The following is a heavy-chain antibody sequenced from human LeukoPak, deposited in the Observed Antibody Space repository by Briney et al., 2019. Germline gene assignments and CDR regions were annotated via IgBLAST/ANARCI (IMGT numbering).Heavy chain of an antibody. CDR2: IYWDDDK. V-gene: IGHV2-5*05. CDR3: GRHYGSGSYYNPIDY. J-gene: IGHJ4*02. CDR1: GFSLSTSGVG. D-gene: IGHD3-10*01. Sequence: SGPTLVKPTQTLTLTCTFSGFSLSTSGVGVGWIRQPPGKALEWLALIYWDDDKRYGPSLKSMLTITKDTSKNQVVLTMTNMDPVDTATYYCGRHYGSGSYYNPIDYWGQGTLVTVSS.